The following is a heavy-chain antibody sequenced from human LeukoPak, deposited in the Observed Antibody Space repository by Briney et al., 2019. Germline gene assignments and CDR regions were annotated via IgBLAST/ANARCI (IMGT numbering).Heavy chain of an antibody. D-gene: IGHD3-10*01. CDR3: AHRRRSSGSGNWFDP. V-gene: IGHV2-5*02. CDR1: GFSLTTSGVG. Sequence: SGPTLVNPTQTLTLTCTFSGFSLTTSGVGVAWIRQPPRKALEWLALIYWDGDKRYSPSLESSLTITKDTSKNQVVLTLTNMDPVDTATYYCAHRRRSSGSGNWFDPWGQGTLVTVSS. CDR2: IYWDGDK. J-gene: IGHJ5*02.